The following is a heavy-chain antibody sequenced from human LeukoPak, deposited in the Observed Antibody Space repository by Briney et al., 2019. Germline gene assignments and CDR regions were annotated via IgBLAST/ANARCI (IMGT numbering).Heavy chain of an antibody. J-gene: IGHJ3*02. D-gene: IGHD5/OR15-5a*01. CDR2: ISAYNGNT. CDR3: ARAVVSQSSYAFDI. V-gene: IGHV1-18*01. CDR1: GYTFTSYG. Sequence: ASVKVSCKASGYTFTSYGISWVRQAPGQGLEWMGRISAYNGNTNYAQKLQGRVTMTTDTSTSTAYMELRSLRSDDTAVYYCARAVVSQSSYAFDIWGQGTMVTVSS.